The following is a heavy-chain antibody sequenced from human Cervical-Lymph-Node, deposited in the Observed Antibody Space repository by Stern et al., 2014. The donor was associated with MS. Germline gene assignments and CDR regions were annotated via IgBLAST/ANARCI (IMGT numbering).Heavy chain of an antibody. D-gene: IGHD5-12*01. J-gene: IGHJ6*02. Sequence: QVQLVQSGGGLVKPGGSLRLSCAASGFTFSDYYMSWIRQAPGKGLECGSYISGSGSTIYYADSVKGRFTISRDNAKNSLYLQMNSLRAEDTAVYYCARGYDLNYYYYGMDVWGQGTTVTVSS. CDR2: ISGSGSTI. CDR1: GFTFSDYY. CDR3: ARGYDLNYYYYGMDV. V-gene: IGHV3-11*01.